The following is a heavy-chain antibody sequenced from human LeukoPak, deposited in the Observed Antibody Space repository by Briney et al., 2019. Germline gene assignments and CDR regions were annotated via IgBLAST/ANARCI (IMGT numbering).Heavy chain of an antibody. Sequence: GGSLRLSCAASGFTFSSYAMNWVRQAPGKGLEWVSDISGNGGSTYYADSVKGRFIISKDNSKNTLYLQLNSLRAEDTAVYYCAKRSDYGGNWNYFDYWGQGTLVTVSS. CDR1: GFTFSSYA. D-gene: IGHD4-23*01. CDR3: AKRSDYGGNWNYFDY. V-gene: IGHV3-23*01. J-gene: IGHJ4*02. CDR2: ISGNGGST.